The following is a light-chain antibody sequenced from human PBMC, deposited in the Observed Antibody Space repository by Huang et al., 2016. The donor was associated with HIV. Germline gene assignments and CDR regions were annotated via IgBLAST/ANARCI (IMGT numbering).Light chain of an antibody. CDR1: QSVASN. Sequence: EIVMTQSPGTLSVSPGERVTLSCRAGQSVASNLAWYQQKPGQAPRLLIYGATTRATGIPARFSGSGSGTEFTLTSSSLQSEDCAVYYCQQYYNWPPLTFGGGTKVEIK. J-gene: IGKJ4*01. CDR3: QQYYNWPPLT. V-gene: IGKV3-15*01. CDR2: GAT.